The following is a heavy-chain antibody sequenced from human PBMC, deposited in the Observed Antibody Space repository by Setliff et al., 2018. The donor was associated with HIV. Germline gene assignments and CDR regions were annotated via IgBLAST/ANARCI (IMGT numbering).Heavy chain of an antibody. Sequence: SETLSLTCTVSGASISSGNYFWTWIRQPAGKGLEWIGRIDTSGSTNYNPSLKSRVTTSVDTSKNQFSLKLSSVTAADTAVYHCARDFPLVRGVITHYYYYGMDVWGQGTTVTVSS. CDR1: GASISSGNYF. J-gene: IGHJ6*02. CDR2: IDTSGST. D-gene: IGHD3-10*01. CDR3: ARDFPLVRGVITHYYYYGMDV. V-gene: IGHV4-61*02.